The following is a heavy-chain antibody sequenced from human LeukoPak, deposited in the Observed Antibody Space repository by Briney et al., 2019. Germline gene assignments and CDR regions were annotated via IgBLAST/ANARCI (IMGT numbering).Heavy chain of an antibody. Sequence: SETLSLTCTVSGACITTHFWTWIRQPPGKGLEWIGYIYSSGSTNYNPSLKSQVTISVDTSKNQFSLRLSSVTTADTAMYYCAREAPTGIDYWGQGTPVTVSS. J-gene: IGHJ4*02. CDR1: GACITTHF. CDR2: IYSSGST. D-gene: IGHD1-14*01. CDR3: AREAPTGIDY. V-gene: IGHV4-59*11.